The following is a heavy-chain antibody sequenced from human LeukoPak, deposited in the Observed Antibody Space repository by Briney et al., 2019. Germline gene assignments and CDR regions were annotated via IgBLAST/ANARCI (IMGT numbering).Heavy chain of an antibody. V-gene: IGHV4-59*01. CDR3: ARVRPQEYCGGDCYSWYFDL. J-gene: IGHJ2*01. D-gene: IGHD2-21*02. CDR2: IYYSGST. Sequence: SETLSLTCTVSGGSISSYYWSWIRQPPGEGLEWIGYIYYSGSTNYNPSLKSRVTISVDTSKNQFSLKLSSVTAADTAVYYCARVRPQEYCGGDCYSWYFDLWGRGTLVTVSS. CDR1: GGSISSYY.